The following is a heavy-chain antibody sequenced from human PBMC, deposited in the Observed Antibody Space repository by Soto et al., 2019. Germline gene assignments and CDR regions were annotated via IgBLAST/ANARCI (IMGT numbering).Heavy chain of an antibody. V-gene: IGHV3-33*01. CDR2: IWFDGSNR. J-gene: IGHJ6*02. CDR3: ARYRVWITGTTYYYGMDV. CDR1: GFTFSNSG. D-gene: IGHD1-7*01. Sequence: QVQVVESGGGVVQPGGSLRLSCAASGFTFSNSGMHWVRQAPGKGLEWVAIIWFDGSNRYYADSVKGRFTISRDNSKNTLYLQMSSLSGEDTAVYYCARYRVWITGTTYYYGMDVWGHGTTVTVSS.